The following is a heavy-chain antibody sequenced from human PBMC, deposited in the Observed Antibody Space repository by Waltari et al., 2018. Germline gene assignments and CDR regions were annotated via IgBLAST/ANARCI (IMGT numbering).Heavy chain of an antibody. J-gene: IGHJ3*02. CDR1: GFNFKIYN. Sequence: QVQLVESGGGVVQAGGCLRLSCAAPGFNFKIYNMHWVCQAPGRGHVWVGFTHFEIRVEQYINSVWRRFSTSRDNSNDILYLHMDSLRPDDAGVYYCAKEGLRLGTEDYRGNGAYDIWGQGTNVIVSS. CDR2: THFEIRVE. V-gene: IGHV3-30*02. D-gene: IGHD1-1*01. CDR3: AKEGLRLGTEDYRGNGAYDI.